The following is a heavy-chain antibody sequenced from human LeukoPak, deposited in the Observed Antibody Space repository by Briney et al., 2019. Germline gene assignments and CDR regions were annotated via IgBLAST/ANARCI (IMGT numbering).Heavy chain of an antibody. CDR3: AKPNGDYFGAFDI. CDR1: GFTFSSYA. CDR2: ISGSGGST. D-gene: IGHD4-17*01. V-gene: IGHV3-23*01. Sequence: PGRSLRLSCAASGFTFSSYAMSWVRQAPGKGLEWVSAISGSGGSTYYADSVKGRFTISRDNSKNTLYLQMNSLRAEDTAVYYCAKPNGDYFGAFDIWGQGTMVTVSS. J-gene: IGHJ3*02.